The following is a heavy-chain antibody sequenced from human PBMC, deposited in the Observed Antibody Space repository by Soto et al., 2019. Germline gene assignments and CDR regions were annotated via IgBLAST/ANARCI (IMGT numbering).Heavy chain of an antibody. CDR3: TRGGREPFDF. Sequence: EVHLVESGGGLVQPGGSLRLSCAASGFTFGKYWMHWVRQAPGKGLVWVSRINDYMTTINYAASVRGRFTISRDNTRNTLVPQMNSLTVEDTAVYYCTRGGREPFDFWGQGVLVTVSS. J-gene: IGHJ4*02. CDR2: INDYMTTI. D-gene: IGHD1-1*01. CDR1: GFTFGKYW. V-gene: IGHV3-74*01.